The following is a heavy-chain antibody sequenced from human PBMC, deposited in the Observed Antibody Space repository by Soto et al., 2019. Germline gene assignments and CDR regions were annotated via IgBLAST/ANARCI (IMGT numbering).Heavy chain of an antibody. V-gene: IGHV1-69*01. Sequence: QVQLVQSGAEVKKPGSSVKVSCKASGGTFSSYAISWVRQAPGQGLEWMGGIIPIAGTANYAQKFQGRVTITADESTSTAYMELSRLRSDDTAVYYCASSQGSSTSLEIYYYYYYGMDVWGQGTTVTVSS. J-gene: IGHJ6*02. CDR3: ASSQGSSTSLEIYYYYYYGMDV. CDR1: GGTFSSYA. D-gene: IGHD2-2*01. CDR2: IIPIAGTA.